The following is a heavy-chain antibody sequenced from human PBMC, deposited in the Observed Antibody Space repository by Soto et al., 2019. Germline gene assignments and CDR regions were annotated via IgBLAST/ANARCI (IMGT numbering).Heavy chain of an antibody. CDR2: IYYSGST. V-gene: IGHV4-39*01. CDR3: ARQRTSVVTQAYFDD. D-gene: IGHD2-21*02. J-gene: IGHJ4*02. Sequence: PSETLSLTCIVSGGSINSRSYYWGWIRQSPGKGLEWIGSIYYSGSTYYNPSLKSRVALSVDTSKYQFSLKLRSVSAADTAGYCCARQRTSVVTQAYFDDWGQGSLVTVSS. CDR1: GGSINSRSYY.